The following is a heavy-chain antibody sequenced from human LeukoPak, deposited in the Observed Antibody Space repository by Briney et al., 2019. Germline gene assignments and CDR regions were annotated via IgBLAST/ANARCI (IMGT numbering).Heavy chain of an antibody. CDR2: ISSSSSYI. J-gene: IGHJ4*02. Sequence: GGSLRPSCAASGFTFSSYSMTWVRQAPGKGLEWVSSISSSSSYIYYADSVKGRFTISRDNAKNSLYLQMNSLRAEDTAVYYCASPSGVHSSSGLDYWGQGTLVTVSS. V-gene: IGHV3-21*01. CDR3: ASPSGVHSSSGLDY. CDR1: GFTFSSYS. D-gene: IGHD6-6*01.